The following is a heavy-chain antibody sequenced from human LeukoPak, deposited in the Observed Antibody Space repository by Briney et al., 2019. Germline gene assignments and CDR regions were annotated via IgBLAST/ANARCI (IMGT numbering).Heavy chain of an antibody. CDR1: GYSISSGYY. CDR3: ARDLGDPRIAAAGTFGWFDP. Sequence: SETLSLTCTVSGYSISSGYYWGWIRQPPGKGLEWIGSIYHSGSTYYNPSLKSRVTISVDTSKNQFSLKLSSVTAADTAVYYCARDLGDPRIAAAGTFGWFDPWGQGTLVTVSS. CDR2: IYHSGST. D-gene: IGHD6-13*01. J-gene: IGHJ5*02. V-gene: IGHV4-38-2*02.